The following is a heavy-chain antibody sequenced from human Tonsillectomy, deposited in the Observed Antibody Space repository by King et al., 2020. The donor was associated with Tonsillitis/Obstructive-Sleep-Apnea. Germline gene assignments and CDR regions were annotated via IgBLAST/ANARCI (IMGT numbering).Heavy chain of an antibody. V-gene: IGHV4-39*01. D-gene: IGHD6-19*01. CDR1: GGSISSSSYY. J-gene: IGHJ4*02. CDR2: IYYSGTA. CDR3: VRRRTDSSGWPLDY. Sequence: QLQESGPGLVKPSETLSLTCIVSGGSISSSSYYWGWVRQPPGKGLEWIGKIYYSGTAHYNPSLKSRVTISVDTSKNQFSLNLNSVTAADTAVYFCVRRRTDSSGWPLDYWGQGTLVTVSS.